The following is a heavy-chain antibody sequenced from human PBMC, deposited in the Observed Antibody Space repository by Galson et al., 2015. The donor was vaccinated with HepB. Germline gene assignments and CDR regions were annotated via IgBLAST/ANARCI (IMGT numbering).Heavy chain of an antibody. CDR2: INTNTGNP. V-gene: IGHV7-4-1*02. Sequence: SVKVSCKASGYTFTSYAMNWVRQAPGQGLEWMGWINTNTGNPTYAQGFTGRFVFSLDTSVSTAYLQISSLKAEDTAVYYCATTGGDSSGLEDYYYYYGMDVWGQGTTVTVSS. CDR1: GYTFTSYA. J-gene: IGHJ6*02. CDR3: ATTGGDSSGLEDYYYYYGMDV. D-gene: IGHD3-22*01.